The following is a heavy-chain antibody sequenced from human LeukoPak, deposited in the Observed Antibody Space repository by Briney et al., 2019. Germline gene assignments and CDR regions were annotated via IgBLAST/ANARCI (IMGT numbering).Heavy chain of an antibody. CDR2: ISGSNTYI. V-gene: IGHV3-21*01. CDR1: GFTFSSYS. Sequence: GGSLRLSCAASGFTFSSYSMNWVRRAPGKGLEWVSSISGSNTYIYYADSVKGRFTISRDNAKNSLYLQMNSLRAEDTAVYYCARAEVMRDYYGSGSYVSWGQGTLVTVSS. J-gene: IGHJ5*02. CDR3: ARAEVMRDYYGSGSYVS. D-gene: IGHD3-10*01.